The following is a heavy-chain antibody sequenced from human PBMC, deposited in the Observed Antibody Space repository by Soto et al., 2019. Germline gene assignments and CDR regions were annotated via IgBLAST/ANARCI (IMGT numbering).Heavy chain of an antibody. CDR1: GFTFSSYS. J-gene: IGHJ6*02. CDR3: ARTLRVLVEEV. Sequence: EVQLVESGGGLVQPGGSLRLSCAASGFTFSSYSMNWVRQTPGKGLEWVSYISSSSATIYYADSVKGRFTISRDNAKNSLYLQMNSRRDEDTAVYYCARTLRVLVEEVWGQGTTVTVSS. CDR2: ISSSSATI. D-gene: IGHD3-3*01. V-gene: IGHV3-48*02.